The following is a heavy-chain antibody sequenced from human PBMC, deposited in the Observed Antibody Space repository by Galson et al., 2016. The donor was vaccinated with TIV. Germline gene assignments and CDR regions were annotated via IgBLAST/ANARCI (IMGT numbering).Heavy chain of an antibody. CDR3: ARQSENAYDV. Sequence: QSGAEVKKPGESLKISCKGSGYSFTSYWTGWVRQMPGKGLEWLGIIYPGDLDIRYSPSFEGQVTISADKSISTAYLQWSSLKASDTAMYYCARQSENAYDVWGQGTLVTVSS. V-gene: IGHV5-51*01. J-gene: IGHJ3*01. CDR1: GYSFTSYW. CDR2: IYPGDLDI.